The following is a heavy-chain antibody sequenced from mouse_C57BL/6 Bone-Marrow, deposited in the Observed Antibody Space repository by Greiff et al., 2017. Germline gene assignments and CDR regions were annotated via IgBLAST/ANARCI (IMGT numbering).Heavy chain of an antibody. CDR2: INPSTGGT. D-gene: IGHD1-1*01. Sequence: VQLQQSGPELVKPGASVKISCKASGYSFTGYYMNWVKQSPEKSLEWIGEINPSTGGTTYNQKFKAKATLTVDKSSSTAYMQLKSLTSEDSEVYYCARDPYYYGSSPAWFAYWGQGTLVTVSA. CDR3: ARDPYYYGSSPAWFAY. J-gene: IGHJ3*01. CDR1: GYSFTGYY. V-gene: IGHV1-42*01.